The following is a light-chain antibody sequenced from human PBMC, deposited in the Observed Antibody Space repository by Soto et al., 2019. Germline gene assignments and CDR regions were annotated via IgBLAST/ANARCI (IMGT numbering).Light chain of an antibody. V-gene: IGKV3-20*01. CDR3: KQYGSSPLYT. Sequence: EIVLTQSPGTLSLSPGERATLSCRASQSVSSSYLTWYQQKPGQAPRLLIYGASNRATGIPDRFSGSGSGTDFTLTISRLEPEDFAVYSWKQYGSSPLYTFGQGTKLEIK. CDR1: QSVSSSY. CDR2: GAS. J-gene: IGKJ2*01.